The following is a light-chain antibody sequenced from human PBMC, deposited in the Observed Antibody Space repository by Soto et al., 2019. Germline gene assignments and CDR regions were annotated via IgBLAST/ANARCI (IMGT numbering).Light chain of an antibody. CDR2: EVT. J-gene: IGLJ1*01. Sequence: QSALTQPPSASGSPGQSVTISCTGTSRDVGGYNYVAWYQHHPGKAPKLMIYEVTKRPSGVPDRFFGSKSGNTASLTVSGLQAEDEADYYCSSYTGSSTVFGTGTKLTVL. CDR3: SSYTGSSTV. CDR1: SRDVGGYNY. V-gene: IGLV2-8*01.